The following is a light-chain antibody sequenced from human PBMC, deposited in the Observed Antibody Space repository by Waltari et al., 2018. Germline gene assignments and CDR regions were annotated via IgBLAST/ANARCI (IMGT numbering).Light chain of an antibody. CDR1: SLRTSY. CDR3: SSRNGRANQVV. Sequence: SSALTQDPAVSVALGQTVRITCQGDSLRTSYASWYQLKPGQAPVPVIYGKDKRPSGIPDRISGYSSGATSSLTITGAQAEDEADYYCSSRNGRANQVVFAGGTKVTVL. J-gene: IGLJ3*02. CDR2: GKD. V-gene: IGLV3-19*01.